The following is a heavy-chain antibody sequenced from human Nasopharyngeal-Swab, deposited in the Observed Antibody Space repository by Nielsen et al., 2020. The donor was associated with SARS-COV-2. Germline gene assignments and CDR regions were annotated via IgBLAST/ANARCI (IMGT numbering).Heavy chain of an antibody. CDR2: INHSGST. J-gene: IGHJ4*02. V-gene: IGHV4-34*01. D-gene: IGHD3-10*01. Sequence: GSLRLSCAVYGGSFSGYYWSWIRQPPGKGLEWIGEINHSGSTNYNPSLKSRVTISVDTSKNQFSLKLSSVTAADTAVYYCARGPNYYGSGSLGWGQGTLVTVSS. CDR3: ARGPNYYGSGSLG. CDR1: GGSFSGYY.